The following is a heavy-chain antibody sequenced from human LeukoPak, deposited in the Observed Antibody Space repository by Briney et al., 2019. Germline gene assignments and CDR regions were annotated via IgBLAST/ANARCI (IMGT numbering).Heavy chain of an antibody. CDR3: ARRARGFDP. J-gene: IGHJ5*02. CDR2: INPNSGGT. V-gene: IGHV1-2*02. CDR1: GGTFSSYA. Sequence: ASVKVSCKASGGTFSSYAISWVRQAPGQGLEWMGWINPNSGGTNYAQKFQGRVTMTRDTSISTAYMELSRLRSDDTAVYYCARRARGFDPWGQGTLVTVSS.